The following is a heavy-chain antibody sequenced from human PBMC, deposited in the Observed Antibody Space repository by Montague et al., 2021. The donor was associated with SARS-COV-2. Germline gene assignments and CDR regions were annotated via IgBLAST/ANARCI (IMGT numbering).Heavy chain of an antibody. CDR1: GGSISSYY. V-gene: IGHV4-59*08. D-gene: IGHD2-2*01. CDR3: ARRGLGYCSSTSCQNAFDI. Sequence: SETLSLTCTVSGGSISSYYWSWIRQPPGKGLERIGYIYYSGSTNXNPSLKSRVTISVDTSKNQFSLKLSSVTAADTAVYYCARRGLGYCSSTSCQNAFDIWGQGTMVTVSS. J-gene: IGHJ3*02. CDR2: IYYSGST.